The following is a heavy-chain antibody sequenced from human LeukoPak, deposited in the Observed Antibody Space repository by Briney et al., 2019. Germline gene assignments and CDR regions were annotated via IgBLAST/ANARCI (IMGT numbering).Heavy chain of an antibody. CDR1: GYTLSQLA. CDR2: FDPEDGET. D-gene: IGHD3-9*01. Sequence: GASVKVSCKVSGYTLSQLAMHWVRQAPGKGLEWMGGFDPEDGETIYAQKFQGRVTMTEDTSTDAAYMELSSLRSDDTAVYYCARRSILTGYYCYWGQGTLVTVSS. J-gene: IGHJ4*02. CDR3: ARRSILTGYYCY. V-gene: IGHV1-24*01.